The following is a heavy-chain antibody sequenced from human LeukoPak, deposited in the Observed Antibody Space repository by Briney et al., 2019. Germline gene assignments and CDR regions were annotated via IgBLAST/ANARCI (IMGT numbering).Heavy chain of an antibody. CDR1: GFTSSSYS. CDR3: ARSRSSYIGAFDI. Sequence: PRGSLRLSCAATGFTSSSYSMYSVRHAPGKGMEWVSYISSSSSTIYYADSVKGRFTIPRDNAKNSLYLQMNSLRDEDTAVYYCARSRSSYIGAFDIWGQGTMVTVSS. V-gene: IGHV3-48*02. J-gene: IGHJ3*02. CDR2: ISSSSSTI. D-gene: IGHD1-14*01.